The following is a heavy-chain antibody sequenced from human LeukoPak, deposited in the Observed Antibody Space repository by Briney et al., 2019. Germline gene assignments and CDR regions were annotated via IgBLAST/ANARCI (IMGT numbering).Heavy chain of an antibody. J-gene: IGHJ4*02. V-gene: IGHV3-23*01. CDR2: ISGSGGST. CDR3: AKSGSSRQYYFDY. CDR1: GFTFSIYA. Sequence: GGSLRLSCAASGFTFSIYAMSWVRQAPGKGLEWVSAISGSGGSTYYADSVKGRFTISRDNSKNTLYLQMNSLRAEDTAVYYCAKSGSSRQYYFDYWGQGTLVTVSS. D-gene: IGHD1-26*01.